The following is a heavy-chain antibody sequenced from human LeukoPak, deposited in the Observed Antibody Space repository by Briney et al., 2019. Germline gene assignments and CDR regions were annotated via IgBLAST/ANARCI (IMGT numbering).Heavy chain of an antibody. D-gene: IGHD4-17*01. J-gene: IGHJ4*02. V-gene: IGHV1-69*01. CDR3: ARVGPLGDYLFDY. CDR1: GGTFSSYA. CDR2: IIPIFGTA. Sequence: ASVKVSCKASGGTFSSYAISWVRQAPGQGLEWMGGIIPIFGTANYAQKFQGRVTITADESTSTAYMELSSPRSEDTAVYYCARVGPLGDYLFDYWGQGTLVTVSS.